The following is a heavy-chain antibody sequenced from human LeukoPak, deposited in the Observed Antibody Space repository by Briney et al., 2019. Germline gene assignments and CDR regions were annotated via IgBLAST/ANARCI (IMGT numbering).Heavy chain of an antibody. CDR1: GGTFSSYA. D-gene: IGHD6-13*01. J-gene: IGHJ6*02. CDR2: IIPIFGTA. CDR3: AREEYSSSWYGVYYYGMDV. V-gene: IGHV1-69*13. Sequence: SVKVSCTASGGTFSSYAISWVRQAPGQGLEWMGGIIPIFGTANYAQKFQGRVTITADESTSTAYMELSSLRSEDTAVYYCAREEYSSSWYGVYYYGMDVWGQGTTVTVSS.